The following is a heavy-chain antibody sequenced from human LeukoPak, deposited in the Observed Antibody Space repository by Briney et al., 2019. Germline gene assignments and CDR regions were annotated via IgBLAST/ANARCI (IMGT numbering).Heavy chain of an antibody. Sequence: GGSPRLSCAASGFNFSSYEMNWVRQAPGKGLEWVSYISNSGHIIYYADSVKGRFTISRDNAKNSLYLQMNSLRAEDTAVYYCARDGPDSLYFDYWGQGTLVTASP. CDR2: ISNSGHII. D-gene: IGHD2-2*01. CDR3: ARDGPDSLYFDY. CDR1: GFNFSSYE. V-gene: IGHV3-48*03. J-gene: IGHJ4*02.